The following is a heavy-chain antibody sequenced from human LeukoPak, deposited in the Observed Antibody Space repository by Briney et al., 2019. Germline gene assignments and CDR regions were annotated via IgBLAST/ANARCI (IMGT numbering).Heavy chain of an antibody. D-gene: IGHD5-12*01. CDR1: GGSIRSYY. J-gene: IGHJ4*02. Sequence: SETLSLTCTVSGGSIRSYYWSWIRQPPGKGLEWIGYIYSSGSTNYNPSLKSRVTISVDTSKNQFSLKLSSVTAADTAVYYCARGAYSGYDDLIDYWGQGTLVTVSS. CDR3: ARGAYSGYDDLIDY. CDR2: IYSSGST. V-gene: IGHV4-59*08.